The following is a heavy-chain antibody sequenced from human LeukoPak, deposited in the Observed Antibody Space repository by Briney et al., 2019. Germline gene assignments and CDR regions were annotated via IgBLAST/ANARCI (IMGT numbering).Heavy chain of an antibody. Sequence: GASVKVSCKASGGTFSSYAISWVRQAPGQGLEWMGGIIPIFGTANYAQKFQGRVTITTDESTSTAYMELRSLRSDDTAVYYCARRGGPSQSYFDYWGQGTLVTVSS. CDR2: IIPIFGTA. J-gene: IGHJ4*02. CDR1: GGTFSSYA. D-gene: IGHD2-2*01. V-gene: IGHV1-69*05. CDR3: ARRGGPSQSYFDY.